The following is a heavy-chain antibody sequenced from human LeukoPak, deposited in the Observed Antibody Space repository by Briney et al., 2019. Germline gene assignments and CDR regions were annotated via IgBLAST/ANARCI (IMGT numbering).Heavy chain of an antibody. CDR2: IYYSGST. CDR1: GGSISSGGYY. J-gene: IGHJ3*02. CDR3: ARGVDCSDFAFDI. V-gene: IGHV4-31*03. D-gene: IGHD2-15*01. Sequence: SETLSLTCTVSGGSISSGGYYWSWIRQHAEKGLEWIGYIYYSGSTYYNPSLKSRVTISVDTSKKQLSLNLSSVTAADTAVYYCARGVDCSDFAFDIWGQGTMVTVSS.